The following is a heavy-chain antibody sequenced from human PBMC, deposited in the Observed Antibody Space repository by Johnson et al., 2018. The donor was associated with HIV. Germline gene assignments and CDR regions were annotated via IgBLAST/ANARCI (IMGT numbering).Heavy chain of an antibody. V-gene: IGHV3-20*04. CDR1: GFTFDDYG. CDR3: ARVTNDAFDI. CDR2: SNWNGGST. Sequence: VQLIESGGGVVQSGRSLRLSCAASGFTFDDYGMSWVRQAPGKGLEWVSGSNWNGGSTGYGDSVKGRFTISRDNAKNSLYLQMTSLRAGDTAVYYCARVTNDAFDIWGQGTMVTVSS. J-gene: IGHJ3*02.